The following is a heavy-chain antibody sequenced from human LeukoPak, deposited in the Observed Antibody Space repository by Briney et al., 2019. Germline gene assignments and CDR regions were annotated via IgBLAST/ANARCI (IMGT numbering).Heavy chain of an antibody. V-gene: IGHV4-38-2*02. CDR2: IYHSGST. Sequence: SETLSLTCTVSAYSIRSGYLWGWIRQPPGKGLEWIARIYHSGSTYYNPSLKSRVPISVDTSKNQFSLKLTSVTAADTAVYYCARVLYFDVLTGYYISGWFDPWGEGSLVSVSS. D-gene: IGHD3-9*01. CDR3: ARVLYFDVLTGYYISGWFDP. CDR1: AYSIRSGYL. J-gene: IGHJ5*02.